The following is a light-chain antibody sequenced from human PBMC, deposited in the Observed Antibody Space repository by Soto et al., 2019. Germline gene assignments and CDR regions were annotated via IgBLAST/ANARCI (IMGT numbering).Light chain of an antibody. CDR1: QSVSIN. Sequence: EIVMTQSPATLSVSPGERATLSCRASQSVSINLAWYQQKPGQAPRLLIYGASTRATGIPARFSGSGSGTEFTLTISNLQSEDFAVYYCQHYNNWPPWTFGQGNKVEIK. CDR2: GAS. J-gene: IGKJ1*01. V-gene: IGKV3-15*01. CDR3: QHYNNWPPWT.